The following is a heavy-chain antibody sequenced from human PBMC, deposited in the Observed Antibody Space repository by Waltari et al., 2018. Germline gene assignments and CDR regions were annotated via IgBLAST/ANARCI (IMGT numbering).Heavy chain of an antibody. CDR1: GGSFSGYY. CDR2: INHSGST. CDR3: ARGPGDSTRWYDP. Sequence: QVQLQQWGAGLLKPSETLSLTCAVYGGSFSGYYWSWIRQPPGKGLEWIGEINHSGSTNYHPSLKSRVTISVDTSKNQFSLKLSSVTAADTAVYYCARGPGDSTRWYDPWGQGTLVTVSS. V-gene: IGHV4-34*01. D-gene: IGHD2-2*01. J-gene: IGHJ5*02.